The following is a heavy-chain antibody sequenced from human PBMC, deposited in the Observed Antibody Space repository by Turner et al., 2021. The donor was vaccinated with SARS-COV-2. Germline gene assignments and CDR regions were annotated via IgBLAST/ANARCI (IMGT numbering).Heavy chain of an antibody. D-gene: IGHD3-3*01. CDR1: GGSIRSSSYY. V-gene: IGHV4-39*01. J-gene: IGHJ6*02. Sequence: QLQLQESGPGLVKPSETLSLTCTVSGGSIRSSSYYWGWIRQPPGKGLEWSGSIYYSGSTYYNPSLKSRVTISVDTSKNQFSLKLSSVTAADTAVYYCASPSVDFWSGSYYGMDVWGQGTTVTVSS. CDR2: IYYSGST. CDR3: ASPSVDFWSGSYYGMDV.